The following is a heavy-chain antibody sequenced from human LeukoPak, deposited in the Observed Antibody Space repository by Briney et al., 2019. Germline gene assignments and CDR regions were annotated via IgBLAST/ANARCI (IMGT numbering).Heavy chain of an antibody. J-gene: IGHJ6*03. CDR2: IFTSGST. Sequence: PSQTLSLTCTVSGGSISSGYYYWSWLRQPAGTGLEWIGRIFTSGSTNYNPSLKSRVTISVDTSENQFSLKLSSVTAADTAMYYCARGADWYYYYMDVWGKGTTVTISS. D-gene: IGHD2-21*01. CDR3: ARGADWYYYYMDV. CDR1: GGSISSGYYY. V-gene: IGHV4-61*02.